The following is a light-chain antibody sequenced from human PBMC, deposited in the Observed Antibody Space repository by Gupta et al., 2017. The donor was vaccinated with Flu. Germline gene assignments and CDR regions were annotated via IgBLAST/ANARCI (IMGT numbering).Light chain of an antibody. CDR1: SGSVSTSHD. Sequence: QTVVTQEPSFSAFPAGTVPLTYRFTSGSVSTSHDPSCYQQTRGQTPRTLFDNTNTRSSGVPGRFSGSILGSKAVLAITGAQADDESDYFCVLYMGSGISMFGGGSKLTVL. CDR3: VLYMGSGISM. CDR2: NTN. J-gene: IGLJ3*02. V-gene: IGLV8-61*01.